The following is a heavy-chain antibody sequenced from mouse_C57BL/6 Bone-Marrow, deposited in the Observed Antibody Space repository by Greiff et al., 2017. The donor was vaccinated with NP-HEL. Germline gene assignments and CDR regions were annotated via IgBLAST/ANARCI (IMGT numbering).Heavy chain of an antibody. CDR2: ISNGGGST. V-gene: IGHV5-12*01. J-gene: IGHJ4*01. CDR1: GFTFSDYY. Sequence: EVMLVESGGGLVQPGGSLKLSCAASGFTFSDYYMYWVRQTPEKRLEWVAYISNGGGSTYYPDTVKGRFTISRDNAKNTLYLQMSRLKSEDTAIYYCARQRRYYAMDYWGQGTSVTVSS. CDR3: ARQRRYYAMDY.